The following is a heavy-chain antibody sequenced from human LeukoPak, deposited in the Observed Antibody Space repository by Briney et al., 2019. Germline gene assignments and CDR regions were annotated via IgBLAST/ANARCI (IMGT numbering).Heavy chain of an antibody. CDR3: ARRAPTNYFFDN. CDR2: LYSGGTT. V-gene: IGHV3-53*04. Sequence: GGSLRLSCEVSGFCVRKNYMSWVRQAPGKGLEWVSILYSGGTTYSADSVKGRFTISRHQSKNTLYLQLNSLRVDDTAVYYCARRAPTNYFFDNWGQGTLVTVSS. J-gene: IGHJ4*02. CDR1: GFCVRKNY. D-gene: IGHD1-1*01.